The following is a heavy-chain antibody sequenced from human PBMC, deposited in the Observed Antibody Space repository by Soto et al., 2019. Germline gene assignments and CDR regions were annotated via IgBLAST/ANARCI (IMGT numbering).Heavy chain of an antibody. Sequence: PSETLSLTCAVYGGSFSGYYWSWIRQPPGKGLEWIGEINHSGSTNYNPSLKSRVTISVDTSKNQFSLKLSSVTAADTAVYYCARGPAAAGPPSQYYFDYWGQGTLVTVSS. D-gene: IGHD6-13*01. V-gene: IGHV4-34*01. J-gene: IGHJ4*02. CDR2: INHSGST. CDR3: ARGPAAAGPPSQYYFDY. CDR1: GGSFSGYY.